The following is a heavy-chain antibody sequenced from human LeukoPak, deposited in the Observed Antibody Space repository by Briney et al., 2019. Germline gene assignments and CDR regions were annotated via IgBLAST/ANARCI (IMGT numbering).Heavy chain of an antibody. CDR3: ARLPERFGELC. J-gene: IGHJ4*02. CDR1: GGTFSSDA. Sequence: ASVKVSCKASGGTFSSDAISWLRQAPGQGLEWMGGIIPIFGTANYAQKFQGRVTITADESTSTAYMELSSLRSEDTAVYYCARLPERFGELCWGQGTLVTVSS. D-gene: IGHD3-10*01. CDR2: IIPIFGTA. V-gene: IGHV1-69*01.